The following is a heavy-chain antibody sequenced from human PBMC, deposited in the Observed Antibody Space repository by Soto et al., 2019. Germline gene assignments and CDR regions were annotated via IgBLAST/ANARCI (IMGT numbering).Heavy chain of an antibody. CDR3: AHSLVVVAATPGWFDP. CDR1: GFSLSTSGVG. J-gene: IGHJ5*02. V-gene: IGHV2-5*01. D-gene: IGHD2-15*01. Sequence: GSGPTLVNPTQTLTLTCTFSGFSLSTSGVGVGWIRQPPGKALEWLALIYWNDDKRYSPSLKSRLTITKDTSKNQVVLTMTNMDPVDTATYYCAHSLVVVAATPGWFDPWGQGTLVTVSS. CDR2: IYWNDDK.